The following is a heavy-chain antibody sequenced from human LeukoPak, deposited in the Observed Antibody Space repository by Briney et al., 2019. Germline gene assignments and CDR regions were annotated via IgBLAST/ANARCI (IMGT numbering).Heavy chain of an antibody. CDR1: GYTFTDYY. CDR2: INPNSSGT. Sequence: GASVKVSCKASGYTFTDYYIHWVRQAPGQGLEWMGWINPNSSGTNYVKRFQGRVTMARDTSISTAYVELSRLTSGDTAMYYCTRDGTTTLDGDLDYWGQGTPVTVSS. CDR3: TRDGTTTLDGDLDY. D-gene: IGHD2/OR15-2a*01. J-gene: IGHJ4*02. V-gene: IGHV1-2*02.